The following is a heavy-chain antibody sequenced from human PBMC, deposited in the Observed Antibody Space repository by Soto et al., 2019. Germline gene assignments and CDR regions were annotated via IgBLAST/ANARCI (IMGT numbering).Heavy chain of an antibody. CDR1: GFTVSSSNY. D-gene: IGHD5-12*01. V-gene: IGHV3-53*01. J-gene: IGHJ4*02. CDR3: HGYGY. CDR2: IYTGGTT. Sequence: EVQLVESGGGLIQPGGSLRLSCVASGFTVSSSNYMSWVRQAPGKGLEWVSVIYTGGTTYYADSVKGRFTISRDNSKNPMYLQMNSLRADDTAVYYCHGYGYWGQGTLVTVSS.